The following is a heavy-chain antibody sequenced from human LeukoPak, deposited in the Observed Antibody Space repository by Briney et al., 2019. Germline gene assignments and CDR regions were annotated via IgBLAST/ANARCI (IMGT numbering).Heavy chain of an antibody. V-gene: IGHV3-30*02. CDR1: GFTFSSYG. Sequence: GGSLRLSCAASGFTFSSYGMHWVRQAPGKGLEWVAFIRYDGSNKYYADSVKGRFTIPRDNSKNTLYLQMNSLRAEDTAVYYCAKDGRYCSGGSCPLLACCYYYMDVWGKGTTVTISS. CDR2: IRYDGSNK. CDR3: AKDGRYCSGGSCPLLACCYYYMDV. D-gene: IGHD2-15*01. J-gene: IGHJ6*03.